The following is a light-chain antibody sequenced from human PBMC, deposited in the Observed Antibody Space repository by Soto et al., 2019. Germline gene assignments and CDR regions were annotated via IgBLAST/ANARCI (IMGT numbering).Light chain of an antibody. V-gene: IGLV1-40*01. Sequence: QSVLTQPPSVSGAPGQRVTIACTGNNSNIGTGFDVHWYRHFPGAAPKLLIYGNSNRPSGVPDRFSGSKSGTSASLAITGLRAEDEAGYYCQSYDSSLSGVVFGGGTKLTVL. J-gene: IGLJ2*01. CDR3: QSYDSSLSGVV. CDR1: NSNIGTGFD. CDR2: GNS.